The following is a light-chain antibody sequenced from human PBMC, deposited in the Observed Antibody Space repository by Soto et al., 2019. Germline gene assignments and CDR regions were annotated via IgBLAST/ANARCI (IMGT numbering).Light chain of an antibody. CDR3: QQRSNWPPEFT. CDR1: QSVSSY. CDR2: DAF. Sequence: EILLPHSPAPLSLSPGEGVTLSCRASQSVSSYLAWYQQKPGQAPRLLIYDAFNRATGIPDRFSGSGSGTDFTLTISSLEPEDFAVYYCQQRSNWPPEFTFGQGTKLEI. J-gene: IGKJ2*01. V-gene: IGKV3-11*01.